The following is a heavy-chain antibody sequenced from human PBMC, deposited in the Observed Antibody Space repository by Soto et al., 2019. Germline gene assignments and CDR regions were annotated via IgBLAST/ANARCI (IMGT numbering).Heavy chain of an antibody. CDR3: ARDRSYSSSSGAFDI. CDR2: ISSSSSYI. J-gene: IGHJ3*02. D-gene: IGHD6-6*01. CDR1: GFTFSSYS. Sequence: GGSLRLSCAASGFTFSSYSMNWVRQAPGKGLEWVSSISSSSSYIYYADSVKGRFTISRDNAKNSLYLQMNSLRAEDTAVYYCARDRSYSSSSGAFDIWGQGTMVTVSS. V-gene: IGHV3-21*01.